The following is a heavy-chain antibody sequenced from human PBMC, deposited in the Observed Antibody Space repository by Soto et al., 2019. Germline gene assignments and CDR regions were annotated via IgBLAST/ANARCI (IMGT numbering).Heavy chain of an antibody. CDR3: ATQGGREYCSGGSCYSGFHYGMDV. V-gene: IGHV4-39*01. J-gene: IGHJ6*02. D-gene: IGHD2-15*01. Sequence: SETLSLTCTVSGGSISSSSYYWGWIRQPPGKGLEWIGSIYYSGSTYYNPSLKSRVTISVDTSKNQFSLKLSSVTAADTAVYYCATQGGREYCSGGSCYSGFHYGMDVWGQGTTVTVSS. CDR1: GGSISSSSYY. CDR2: IYYSGST.